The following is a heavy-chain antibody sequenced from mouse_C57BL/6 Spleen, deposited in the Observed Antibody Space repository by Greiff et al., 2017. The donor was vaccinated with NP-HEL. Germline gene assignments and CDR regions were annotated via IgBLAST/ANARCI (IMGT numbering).Heavy chain of an antibody. J-gene: IGHJ3*01. Sequence: QVQLQQSGAELVKPGASVKLSCKASGYTFTSYWMHWVKQRPGQGLEWIGMIHPNSGSTNYNEKFESKATLTVDKSSSTAYMQLSSLTSEDSAVYYCTRVDGYYRVFAYWGQGTLVTVSA. CDR3: TRVDGYYRVFAY. CDR1: GYTFTSYW. V-gene: IGHV1-64*01. D-gene: IGHD2-3*01. CDR2: IHPNSGST.